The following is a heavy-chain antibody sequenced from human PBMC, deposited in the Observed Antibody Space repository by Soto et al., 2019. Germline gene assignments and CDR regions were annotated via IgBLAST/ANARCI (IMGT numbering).Heavy chain of an antibody. J-gene: IGHJ6*02. Sequence: QVQLVQSGAEVKKPGSSVKVSCKASGGTFSSYAISWVRQAPGQGLEWMGGIIPFFKAANYAQKFQGRVTITADDSTSTAYMDLYSLRSDDTAVYYCAGDVPLNYYDGTFSYYAMDVCSQGTTVTVSS. D-gene: IGHD3-16*01. CDR1: GGTFSSYA. CDR2: IIPFFKAA. V-gene: IGHV1-69*01. CDR3: AGDVPLNYYDGTFSYYAMDV.